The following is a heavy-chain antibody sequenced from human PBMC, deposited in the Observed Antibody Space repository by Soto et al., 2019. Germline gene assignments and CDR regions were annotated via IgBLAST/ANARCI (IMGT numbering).Heavy chain of an antibody. CDR2: IIPIFGTA. V-gene: IGHV1-69*01. D-gene: IGHD2-2*01. J-gene: IGHJ6*02. Sequence: QVQLVQSGAEVKKPGSSVKVSCKASGGTFSSYAISWVRQAPGQGLEWMGGIIPIFGTANYAQKFQGRVTITADESTSTAYMERSSLRAEDTAVYYCARSGQGYCSSTSCYGYYYGMDVWGQGTTVTVSS. CDR1: GGTFSSYA. CDR3: ARSGQGYCSSTSCYGYYYGMDV.